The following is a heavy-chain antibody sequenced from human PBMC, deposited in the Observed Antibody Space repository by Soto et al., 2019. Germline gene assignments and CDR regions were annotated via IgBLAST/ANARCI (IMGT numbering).Heavy chain of an antibody. D-gene: IGHD5-18*01. J-gene: IGHJ5*02. Sequence: SETLSLTSTVSGGSISSSSYYWGWIRQPPGKGLEWIGSIYYSGSTYYNPSLKSRVTISVDTSKNQFSLKLSSVTAADTAVYYCASVVDTAMGIGPWGQGTLVTVSS. V-gene: IGHV4-39*01. CDR2: IYYSGST. CDR1: GGSISSSSYY. CDR3: ASVVDTAMGIGP.